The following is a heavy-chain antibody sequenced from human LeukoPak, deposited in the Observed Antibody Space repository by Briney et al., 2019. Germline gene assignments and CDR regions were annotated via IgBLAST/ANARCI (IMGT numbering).Heavy chain of an antibody. CDR2: INPNSGGT. D-gene: IGHD6-19*01. CDR1: GYTFTGYY. CDR3: ARDIAVAVEFAYYGMDV. Sequence: GASVKVSCKASGYTFTGYYMHWVRQAPGQGLEWMGWINPNSGGTNYAQKFQGRVTMTRDTSISTAYMELSRLRSDDTAVYYCARDIAVAVEFAYYGMDVWGQGTTVTVSS. J-gene: IGHJ6*02. V-gene: IGHV1-2*02.